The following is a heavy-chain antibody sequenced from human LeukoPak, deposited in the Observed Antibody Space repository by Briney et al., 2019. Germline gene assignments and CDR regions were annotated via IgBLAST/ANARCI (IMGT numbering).Heavy chain of an antibody. CDR2: ISYDGSNK. CDR3: AKDLAIAVAGTGFDY. CDR1: GFTFSSYG. V-gene: IGHV3-30*18. Sequence: GGSLRLSCAASGFTFSSYGMHWVRQAPGKGLEWLAVISYDGSNKYYADSVKGRFTISRDNSKNTLYLQMNSLRAEDTAVYYCAKDLAIAVAGTGFDYWGQGTLVTVSS. J-gene: IGHJ4*02. D-gene: IGHD6-19*01.